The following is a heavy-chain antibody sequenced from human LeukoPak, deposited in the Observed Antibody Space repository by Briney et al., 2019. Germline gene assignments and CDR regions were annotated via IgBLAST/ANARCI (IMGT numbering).Heavy chain of an antibody. D-gene: IGHD1-1*01. J-gene: IGHJ6*03. CDR2: IHYDGSSK. CDR1: GFTFNSYD. CDR3: AKVSTAITHYYYYYLDV. V-gene: IGHV3-30*02. Sequence: PGGSLRLSCAASGFTFNSYDMHWVRQAPGKGLEWVAFIHYDGSSKYYADSVKGRFTISRDNSKNTLYLQMNSLRVEDTAVYYCAKVSTAITHYYYYYLDVWGKGTTVTVSS.